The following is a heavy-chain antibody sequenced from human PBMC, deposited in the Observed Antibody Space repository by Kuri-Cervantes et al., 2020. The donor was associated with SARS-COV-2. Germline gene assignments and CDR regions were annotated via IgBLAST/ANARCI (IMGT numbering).Heavy chain of an antibody. CDR2: IYSGGST. CDR1: GFTVSSNY. V-gene: IGHV3-53*01. CDR3: ARVRYCSSTSCRLGWYFDL. Sequence: GESLKISCAASGFTVSSNYMSWVRQAPGKGLEWVSVIYSGGSTYYADSVKGRFTISRDNSKNTLYLQMNSLRAEDTAAYYCARVRYCSSTSCRLGWYFDLWGRGTLVTVSS. J-gene: IGHJ2*01. D-gene: IGHD2-2*01.